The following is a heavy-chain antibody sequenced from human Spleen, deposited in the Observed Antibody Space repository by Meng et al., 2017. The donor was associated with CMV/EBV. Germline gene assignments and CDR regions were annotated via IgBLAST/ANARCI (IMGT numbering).Heavy chain of an antibody. CDR3: ARGSWGYCTGASCPMGWFDP. V-gene: IGHV1-2*02. Sequence: ASVKVSCKASGYTFTDYYMHWVRQAPGQGLEWMGWVIPNSGGTKYAQTFQGRVTMTRDTSTTTAYMELSRLRSDDTAVYYCARGSWGYCTGASCPMGWFDPWGQGTLVTVSS. CDR2: VIPNSGGT. J-gene: IGHJ5*02. CDR1: GYTFTDYY. D-gene: IGHD2-8*02.